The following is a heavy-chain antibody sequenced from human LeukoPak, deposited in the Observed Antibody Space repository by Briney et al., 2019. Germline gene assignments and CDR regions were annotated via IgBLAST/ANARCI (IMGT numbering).Heavy chain of an antibody. V-gene: IGHV4-59*12. J-gene: IGHJ4*02. D-gene: IGHD5-12*01. Sequence: PSETLSLTCTVSGGSISTYYWSWIRQPPGKGLEYIGYIYYTGSTNYNPSLKSRVTISVDTSKNQFSLKLSSVTAADTAVYYCASSGYEGGFDYWGQGTLVTVSS. CDR2: IYYTGST. CDR1: GGSISTYY. CDR3: ASSGYEGGFDY.